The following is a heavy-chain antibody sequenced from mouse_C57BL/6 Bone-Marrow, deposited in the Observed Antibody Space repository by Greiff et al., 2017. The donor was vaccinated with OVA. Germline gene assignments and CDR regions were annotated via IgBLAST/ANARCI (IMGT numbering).Heavy chain of an antibody. CDR1: GYTFTSSW. Sequence: VQLQQPGAELVKPGASVTLSCKASGYTFTSSWMHWVKQRPGQGLEWIGMIHPNSGSTNYNEKFKSKATLTVDHSSSTAYMQLSSLTSENSAIDYCARCAYYSNYWFAYWGQGTLVTVSA. J-gene: IGHJ3*01. V-gene: IGHV1-64*01. CDR3: ARCAYYSNYWFAY. CDR2: IHPNSGST. D-gene: IGHD2-5*01.